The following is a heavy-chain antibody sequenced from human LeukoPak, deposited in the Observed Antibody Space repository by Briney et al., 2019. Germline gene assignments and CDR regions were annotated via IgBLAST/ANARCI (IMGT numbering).Heavy chain of an antibody. V-gene: IGHV1-2*02. CDR2: INPNSGGT. J-gene: IGHJ3*02. CDR1: GYTFTDYY. D-gene: IGHD3-10*01. CDR3: ARLTRQGRAFDI. Sequence: ASVTVSCTASGYTFTDYYMNWVRQAPGQGLEWMGWINPNSGGTNYAQKFQGRVTMTRDTSISTAYMELSRLRSDDTAVYYCARLTRQGRAFDIWGRGTMVTVSS.